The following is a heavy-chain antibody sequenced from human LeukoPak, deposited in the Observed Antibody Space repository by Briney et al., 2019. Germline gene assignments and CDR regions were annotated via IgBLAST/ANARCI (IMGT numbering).Heavy chain of an antibody. V-gene: IGHV4-4*07. J-gene: IGHJ6*02. D-gene: IGHD3-3*01. CDR1: GGSISSYY. Sequence: SETLSLTCTVSGGSISSYYWSWIRQPAGKGLEWIGRIYTSGSTNYNPSLKSRVTISVDTSKNQFSLKLSSVTAADTAVYYCASGSPGYYDFWSGYSKSYYYYGMDVWGQGTTVTVSS. CDR2: IYTSGST. CDR3: ASGSPGYYDFWSGYSKSYYYYGMDV.